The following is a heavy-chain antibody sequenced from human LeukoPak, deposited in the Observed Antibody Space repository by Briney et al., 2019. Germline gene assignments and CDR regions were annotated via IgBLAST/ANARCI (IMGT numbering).Heavy chain of an antibody. CDR1: GFTFSSYW. J-gene: IGHJ4*02. CDR2: IKQDGSEK. D-gene: IGHD3-22*01. CDR3: AREQYYYDGSGYPTIDY. V-gene: IGHV3-7*01. Sequence: GGSLRLSCAASGFTFSSYWMSWVRQAPGKGLEWVANIKQDGSEKYYVDSVKGRFTISRDNAKNSLYLQMNSLRAEDTAVYYCAREQYYYDGSGYPTIDYWGQGTLVTVSS.